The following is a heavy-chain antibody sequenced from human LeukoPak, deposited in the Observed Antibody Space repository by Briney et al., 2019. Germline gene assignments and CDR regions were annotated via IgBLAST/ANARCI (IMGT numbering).Heavy chain of an antibody. Sequence: GVSLRRSCAASGFTFSSYGMHWVRQAPGKGLEWVAVISYDGSNKYYADSVKGRFTISRDNSKNTLYLQMNSLRAEDTAVYYCTLRFGEIDYWGQGTLVTVSS. CDR1: GFTFSSYG. D-gene: IGHD3-16*01. J-gene: IGHJ4*02. CDR3: TLRFGEIDY. CDR2: ISYDGSNK. V-gene: IGHV3-30*03.